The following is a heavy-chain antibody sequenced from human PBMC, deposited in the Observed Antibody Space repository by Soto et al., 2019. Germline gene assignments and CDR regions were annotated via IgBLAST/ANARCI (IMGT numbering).Heavy chain of an antibody. V-gene: IGHV4-34*01. CDR3: ARGGAAAGTVVSWFDP. J-gene: IGHJ5*02. CDR1: GGSFSGYY. Sequence: LSLTCAVYGGSFSGYYWSWIRQPPGKGLEWIGEINHSGSTNYNPSLESRVTISVDTSKNQFSLKLSSVTAADTAVYYCARGGAAAGTVVSWFDPWGQGTLVTVSS. D-gene: IGHD6-13*01. CDR2: INHSGST.